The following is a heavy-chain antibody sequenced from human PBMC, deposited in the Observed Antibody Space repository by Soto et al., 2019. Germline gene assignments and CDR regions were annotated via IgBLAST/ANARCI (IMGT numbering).Heavy chain of an antibody. CDR2: ITATGDRT. Sequence: GGSPKTPFSDPGFSFRNQCLNWVRQTPGKGLEWVSAITATGDRTYYADSVTGRFTISRDNSKKTHYLQMTSLRAEDTAMYYCATMNGYFEYWGQGTPVTVSS. CDR3: ATMNGYFEY. J-gene: IGHJ4*02. V-gene: IGHV3-23*01. D-gene: IGHD3-22*01. CDR1: GFSFRNQC.